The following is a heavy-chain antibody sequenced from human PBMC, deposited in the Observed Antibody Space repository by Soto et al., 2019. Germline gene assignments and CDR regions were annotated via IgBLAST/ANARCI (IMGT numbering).Heavy chain of an antibody. J-gene: IGHJ6*03. CDR1: GYTFSTYA. D-gene: IGHD6-19*01. Sequence: QVQLVQSGAEVKKPGASVKVSCKASGYTFSTYAMHWVRQAPGQRLEWMGWINAGNGNTKYSQKFQGRVTITRDTSASTAYMELSSLRSEDTAMYYCARGGIAVPKIYYYYYMDFWGKGTTVTVSS. CDR2: INAGNGNT. CDR3: ARGGIAVPKIYYYYYMDF. V-gene: IGHV1-3*01.